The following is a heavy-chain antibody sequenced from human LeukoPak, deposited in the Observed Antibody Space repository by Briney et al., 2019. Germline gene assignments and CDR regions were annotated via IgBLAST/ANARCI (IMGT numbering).Heavy chain of an antibody. CDR3: ARSSLRYFDWSPDFDY. V-gene: IGHV3-7*01. Sequence: PGGSLRLSCAASGFTFSSYWMSWVRQAPGKGLEWVANIKQDGSEKYYVDSVKGRFTISRDNAKNSLYLQMNSLRAEDTAVYYCARSSLRYFDWSPDFDYWGQGTLVTASS. CDR2: IKQDGSEK. J-gene: IGHJ4*02. CDR1: GFTFSSYW. D-gene: IGHD3-9*01.